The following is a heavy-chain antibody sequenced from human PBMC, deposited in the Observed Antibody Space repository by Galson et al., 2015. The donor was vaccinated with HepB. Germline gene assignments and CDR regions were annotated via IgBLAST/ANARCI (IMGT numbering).Heavy chain of an antibody. D-gene: IGHD6-13*01. CDR2: IWYDGSNK. CDR3: ARDEGHSSSWYLSVVDH. J-gene: IGHJ4*02. Sequence: SLRLSCAASGFTFSSYGMHWVRQAPGKGLEWVAVIWYDGSNKYYADSVKGRFTISRDNSKNTLYLQMNSLRAEDTAVYYCARDEGHSSSWYLSVVDHWGQGTLVTVSS. V-gene: IGHV3-33*01. CDR1: GFTFSSYG.